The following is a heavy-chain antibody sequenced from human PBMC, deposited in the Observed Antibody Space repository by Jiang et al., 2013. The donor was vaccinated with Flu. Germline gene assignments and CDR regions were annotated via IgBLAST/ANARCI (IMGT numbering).Heavy chain of an antibody. V-gene: IGHV4-31*03. CDR3: ARGELERAYNWFDP. J-gene: IGHJ5*02. Sequence: GSGLVKPSQTLSLTCTVSGGSISSGGYYWSWIRQHPGKGLEWIGYIYYSGSTYYNPSLKSRVTISVDTSKNQFSLKLSSVTAADTAVYYCARGELERAYNWFDPWGQGTLVTVSS. D-gene: IGHD1-1*01. CDR2: IYYSGST. CDR1: GGSISSGGYY.